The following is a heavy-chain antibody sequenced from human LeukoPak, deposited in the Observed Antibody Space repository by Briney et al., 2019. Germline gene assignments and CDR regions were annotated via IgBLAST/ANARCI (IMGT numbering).Heavy chain of an antibody. CDR2: IRSKTHGGTT. Sequence: GGSLRLSCTASGFTFGDYPITWFRQAPGKGLEWVGFIRSKTHGGTTEYAASVKGRCTISGDDSKNIAYLQMNSLKTEDTAMYYCTSSYRSGWYGQYWGQGTLVTVSS. J-gene: IGHJ4*02. D-gene: IGHD6-19*01. V-gene: IGHV3-49*03. CDR3: TSSYRSGWYGQY. CDR1: GFTFGDYP.